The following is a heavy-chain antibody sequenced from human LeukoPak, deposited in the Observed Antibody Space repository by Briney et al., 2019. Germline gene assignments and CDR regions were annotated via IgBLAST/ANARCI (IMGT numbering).Heavy chain of an antibody. CDR2: ISSSGSTI. CDR1: GFTFSSYE. V-gene: IGHV3-48*03. Sequence: QPGGSLRLSCAASGFTFSSYEMNWVRQAPGKGLEWVSYISSSGSTICYADSVKGRFTISRDNANNSVFLQMNNLRAEDSAIYYCARGARWAYYFDYWGQGSLVTVSS. D-gene: IGHD4-23*01. J-gene: IGHJ4*02. CDR3: ARGARWAYYFDY.